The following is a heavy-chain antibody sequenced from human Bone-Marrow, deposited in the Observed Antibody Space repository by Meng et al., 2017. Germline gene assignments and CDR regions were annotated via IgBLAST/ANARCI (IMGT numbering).Heavy chain of an antibody. V-gene: IGHV1-69*04. D-gene: IGHD6-19*01. CDR3: ARDRFLAVAGHNWFDP. J-gene: IGHJ5*02. Sequence: SVKVSCKASGGTFSSYTISWVRQAPGQGLEWMGRIIPILGIANYAQKFQGRVTITADKSTSTAYMELSSLRSEDTAVYYCARDRFLAVAGHNWFDPWGQGTLVTVSS. CDR2: IIPILGIA. CDR1: GGTFSSYT.